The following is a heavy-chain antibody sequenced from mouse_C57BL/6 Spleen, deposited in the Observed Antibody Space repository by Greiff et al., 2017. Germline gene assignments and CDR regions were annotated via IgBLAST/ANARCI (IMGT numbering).Heavy chain of an antibody. CDR2: IRNKANNHAT. CDR3: TRSYTWFAY. J-gene: IGHJ3*01. CDR1: GFTFSDAW. Sequence: DVKLVESGGGLVQPGGSMKLSCAASGFTFSDAWMDWVRQSPEKGLEWVAKIRNKANNHATYYAEAVKGRFTISRDDSKSSVYLQMNSLRAEDTGIYYCTRSYTWFAYWGQGTLVTVSA. D-gene: IGHD2-12*01. V-gene: IGHV6-6*01.